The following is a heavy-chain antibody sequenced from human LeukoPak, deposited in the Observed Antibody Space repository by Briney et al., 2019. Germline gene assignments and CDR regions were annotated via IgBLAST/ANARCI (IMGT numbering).Heavy chain of an antibody. Sequence: SETLSLTCAVYGGSFSGYYWSWIRQPPGKGLEWIGEINHSGSTNYNPSLKSRVTISVDTSKNQFSLTLSSVTAADTAVYYCARHYGSGSYYNPFAYWGQGTLVTVSS. CDR3: ARHYGSGSYYNPFAY. J-gene: IGHJ4*02. CDR1: GGSFSGYY. D-gene: IGHD3-10*01. CDR2: INHSGST. V-gene: IGHV4-34*01.